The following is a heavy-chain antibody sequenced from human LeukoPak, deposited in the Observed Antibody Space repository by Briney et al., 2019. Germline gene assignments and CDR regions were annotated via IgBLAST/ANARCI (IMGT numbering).Heavy chain of an antibody. Sequence: AGGSLRLSCAASGFTFSSYWMSWVRQAPGKGLEWVANIKQDGSEKYYVDSVKGRFTISRDNAKNSLYLQMNSLRAEDTAVYYCASDPYSSGWYEYYFDYWGQGTLVTVSS. J-gene: IGHJ4*02. CDR1: GFTFSSYW. CDR2: IKQDGSEK. D-gene: IGHD6-19*01. CDR3: ASDPYSSGWYEYYFDY. V-gene: IGHV3-7*01.